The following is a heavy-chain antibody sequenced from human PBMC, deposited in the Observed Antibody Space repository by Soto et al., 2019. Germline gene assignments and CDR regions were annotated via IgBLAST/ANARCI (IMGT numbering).Heavy chain of an antibody. CDR3: AKDKLHYYDSSGYYSGAFDI. J-gene: IGHJ3*02. D-gene: IGHD3-22*01. CDR1: GFTFSSYG. CDR2: ISYDGSNK. Sequence: PGGSLRLSCAASGFTFSSYGMHWVRQAPGKGLEWVAVISYDGSNKYYADSLKGRFTISRDNTKNTLYLQMNSLRAEDTAVYYCAKDKLHYYDSSGYYSGAFDIWGQGTMVTGSS. V-gene: IGHV3-30*18.